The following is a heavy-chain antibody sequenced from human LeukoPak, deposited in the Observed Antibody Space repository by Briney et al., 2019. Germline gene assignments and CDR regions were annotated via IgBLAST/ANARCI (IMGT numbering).Heavy chain of an antibody. CDR1: GFSFSGYA. D-gene: IGHD3-16*01. CDR2: INSNGFST. V-gene: IGHV3-23*05. CDR3: VNPLLYYDGTRVNY. J-gene: IGHJ4*02. Sequence: PGGSLRLSRATSGFSFSGYAMTWVRQAPGKGLEWVSAINSNGFSTYYADSVKGRFTISRDNSNNTVYLQMNNLRPEDTAMYHCVNPLLYYDGTRVNYWGQGTLVTVSS.